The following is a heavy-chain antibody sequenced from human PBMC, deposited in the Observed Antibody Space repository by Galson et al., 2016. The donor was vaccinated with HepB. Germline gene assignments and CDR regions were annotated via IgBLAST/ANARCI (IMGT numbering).Heavy chain of an antibody. CDR3: AKCLWVRGVYPFAP. CDR1: DFTFSSYA. Sequence: SLRLSCAASDFTFSSYAMNWVRQAPGTGLEWVSAISGTGDNTQYADSVKGRFTISRDNSKNTLYLQMNSLRAEDTAVYYCAKCLWVRGVYPFAPWGQGTLVTVSS. J-gene: IGHJ5*02. D-gene: IGHD3-10*01. CDR2: ISGTGDNT. V-gene: IGHV3-23*01.